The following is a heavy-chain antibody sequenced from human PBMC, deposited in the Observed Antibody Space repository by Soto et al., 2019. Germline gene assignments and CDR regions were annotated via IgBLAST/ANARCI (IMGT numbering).Heavy chain of an antibody. D-gene: IGHD6-19*01. CDR2: IIPIFGTA. CDR3: ARNRGSSGWFTPENWFDP. CDR1: GGTFSSYA. V-gene: IGHV1-69*13. Sequence: SVKVSCKASGGTFSSYAISWVRQAPGQGLEWMGGIIPIFGTANYAQKFQGGVTITADESTSTAYMELSSLRSEDTAVYYCARNRGSSGWFTPENWFDPWGQGTLVTSPQ. J-gene: IGHJ5*02.